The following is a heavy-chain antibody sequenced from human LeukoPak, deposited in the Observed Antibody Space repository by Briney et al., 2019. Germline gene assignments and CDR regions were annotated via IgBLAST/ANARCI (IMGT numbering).Heavy chain of an antibody. CDR3: ARAGKFPIYGMDV. V-gene: IGHV4-59*01. CDR1: GGSISSYY. Sequence: SETLSLTCTVSGGSISSYYWSWIRQPPGKGLEWIGYIYYSGSTNYNPSLKSRVTISVDTSKNQFSLKLSSVTAADTAVYYCARAGKFPIYGMDVWGQGTTVTVSS. CDR2: IYYSGST. J-gene: IGHJ6*02.